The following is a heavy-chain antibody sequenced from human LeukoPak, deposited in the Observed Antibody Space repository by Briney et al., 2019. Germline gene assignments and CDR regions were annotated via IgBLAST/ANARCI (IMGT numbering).Heavy chain of an antibody. Sequence: GRSLRLSCAASGFTFSSYGMHWVRQAPGKGLEWEAVISYDGSNKYYADSVKGRFTISRDNSKNTLYLQMNSLRAEDTAVYYCAKDRLGQTPYYFDYWGQGTLVTVSS. CDR2: ISYDGSNK. CDR1: GFTFSSYG. D-gene: IGHD1-26*01. CDR3: AKDRLGQTPYYFDY. V-gene: IGHV3-30*18. J-gene: IGHJ4*02.